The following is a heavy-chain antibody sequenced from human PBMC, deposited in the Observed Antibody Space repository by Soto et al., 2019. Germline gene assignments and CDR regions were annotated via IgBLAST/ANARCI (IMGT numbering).Heavy chain of an antibody. CDR2: ISGSGGST. D-gene: IGHD3-16*01. J-gene: IGHJ6*02. V-gene: IGHV3-23*01. CDR1: RFTFSNYA. Sequence: PGVSLRLPCSPSRFTFSNYAMSWVRQAPGKGLEWVSVISGSGGSTYYADSVKGRFTISRDNSKNTLNLQMNSLRVEDTALYSCAKTGGGIPLYYAMDVWGQGTTVTVSS. CDR3: AKTGGGIPLYYAMDV.